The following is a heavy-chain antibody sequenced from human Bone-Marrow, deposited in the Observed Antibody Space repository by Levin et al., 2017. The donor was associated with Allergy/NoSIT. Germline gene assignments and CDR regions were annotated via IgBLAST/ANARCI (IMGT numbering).Heavy chain of an antibody. J-gene: IGHJ4*02. CDR3: ARATGEHQLVPLAFDY. V-gene: IGHV3-74*03. CDR1: GFTFSRFW. D-gene: IGHD6-13*01. Sequence: SCAASGFTFSRFWMHWVRQAPGKGLVWVSRINNVGSVTKYADSVKGRFTISRDNAKNTLYLQMNSLGAEDTAAYYCARATGEHQLVPLAFDYWGQGTLVTVSS. CDR2: INNVGSVT.